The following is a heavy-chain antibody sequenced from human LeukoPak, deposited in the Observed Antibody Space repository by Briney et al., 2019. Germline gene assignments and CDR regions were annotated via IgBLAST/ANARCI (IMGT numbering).Heavy chain of an antibody. CDR2: INPSGGST. V-gene: IGHV1-46*01. D-gene: IGHD2-15*01. CDR3: ARNAVVVGSAFDI. Sequence: GESLKISCKGSGYSFTGYWIGWVRQAPGQGLEWMGIINPSGGSTSYAQKFQGRVTMTRDTSTSTVYMELSSLRSEDTAVYYCARNAVVVGSAFDIWGQGTMVTVSS. CDR1: GYSFTGYW. J-gene: IGHJ3*02.